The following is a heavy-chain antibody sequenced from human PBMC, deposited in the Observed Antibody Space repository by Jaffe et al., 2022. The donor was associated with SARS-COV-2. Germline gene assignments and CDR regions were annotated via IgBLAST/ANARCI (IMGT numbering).Heavy chain of an antibody. CDR3: ATRRVDIVATIEDDAFDI. D-gene: IGHD5-12*01. J-gene: IGHJ3*02. CDR2: IYYSGST. CDR1: GGSISSSSYY. Sequence: QLQLQESGPGLVKPSETLSLTCTVSGGSISSSSYYWGWIRQPPGKGLEWIGSIYYSGSTYYNPSLKSRVTISVDTSKNQFSLKLSSVTAADTAVYYCATRRVDIVATIEDDAFDIWGQGTMVTVSS. V-gene: IGHV4-39*01.